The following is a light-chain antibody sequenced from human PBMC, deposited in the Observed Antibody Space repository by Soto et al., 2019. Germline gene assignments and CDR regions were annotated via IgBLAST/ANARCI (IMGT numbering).Light chain of an antibody. CDR3: QQYNSYPS. CDR1: QSISDW. Sequence: DIQMTQSPSTLPASVGYTVTITCRASQSISDWLAWYQQKPGKAPRLLIYKASTLQSGVPSRFSGSASGTEFTLTISSLQPDDFATYHCQQYNSYPSFGPGTKVDI. J-gene: IGKJ3*01. V-gene: IGKV1-5*03. CDR2: KAS.